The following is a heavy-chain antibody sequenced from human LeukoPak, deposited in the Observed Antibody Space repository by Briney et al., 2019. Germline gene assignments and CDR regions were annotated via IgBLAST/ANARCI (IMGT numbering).Heavy chain of an antibody. V-gene: IGHV4-34*01. CDR3: ARAWGSGYYFDY. CDR2: INHSGST. J-gene: IGHJ4*02. CDR1: GGSFSGYY. Sequence: PSETLSLTCAVYGGSFSGYYWSWIPQPPGKGLEWIGEINHSGSTYYNPSLKSRVTISVDRSKNQFSLKLSSVTAADTAVYYCARAWGSGYYFDYWGQGTLVTVSS. D-gene: IGHD3-22*01.